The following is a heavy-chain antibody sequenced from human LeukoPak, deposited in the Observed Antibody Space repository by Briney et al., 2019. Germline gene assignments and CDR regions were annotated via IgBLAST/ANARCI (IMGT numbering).Heavy chain of an antibody. D-gene: IGHD3-22*01. Sequence: PSETLSLTCTVSGGSISSSSYYWGWIRQPPGKGLEWTGSIYYSGSTYYNPSLKSRVTISVDTSKNQFSLKLSSVTAADTAVYYCASQKRSKTNYYDSSGYSFSGFDPWGQGTLVTVSS. J-gene: IGHJ5*02. CDR3: ASQKRSKTNYYDSSGYSFSGFDP. CDR1: GGSISSSSYY. V-gene: IGHV4-39*01. CDR2: IYYSGST.